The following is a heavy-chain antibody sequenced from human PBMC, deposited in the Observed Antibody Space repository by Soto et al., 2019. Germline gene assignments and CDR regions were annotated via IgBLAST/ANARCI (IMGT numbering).Heavy chain of an antibody. CDR2: ISYDGSNK. CDR3: ASSSAARRYFDY. CDR1: GFTFSSYA. J-gene: IGHJ4*02. D-gene: IGHD6-6*01. Sequence: HPVGSLRLSCAASGFTFSSYAMHWVRQAPGKGLEWVAVISYDGSNKYYADSVKGRFTISRDNSKNTLYLQMNSLRAEDTAVYYCASSSAARRYFDYWGQGTLVTVSS. V-gene: IGHV3-30-3*01.